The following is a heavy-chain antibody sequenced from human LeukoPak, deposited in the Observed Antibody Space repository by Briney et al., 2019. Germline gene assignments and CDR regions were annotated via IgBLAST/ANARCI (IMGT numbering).Heavy chain of an antibody. CDR2: INPSGGST. CDR3: ARDYYDSSGYGGSIDY. J-gene: IGHJ4*02. Sequence: ASVKVSCKASGYTFTSYYMHWVRQAPGQGLEWMGIINPSGGSTSYEQKFQDRFTMTRDMSTSTVYMELSSLRSEDTAVYYCARDYYDSSGYGGSIDYWGQGTLVTVSS. CDR1: GYTFTSYY. V-gene: IGHV1-46*01. D-gene: IGHD3-22*01.